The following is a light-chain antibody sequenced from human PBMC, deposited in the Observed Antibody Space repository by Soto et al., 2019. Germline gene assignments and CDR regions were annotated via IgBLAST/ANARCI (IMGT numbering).Light chain of an antibody. CDR1: QSVDTN. CDR2: SAS. J-gene: IGKJ2*01. V-gene: IGKV3-15*01. Sequence: EVVMTQSPATLSVSPGDRATLSCRASQSVDTNVAWYQQKPGQAPRLLVHSASTRATGIPARVTGSGSGTDFTLTISGLQSDDFAVYYCQQYYNWPPYTFGQGTKLQIK. CDR3: QQYYNWPPYT.